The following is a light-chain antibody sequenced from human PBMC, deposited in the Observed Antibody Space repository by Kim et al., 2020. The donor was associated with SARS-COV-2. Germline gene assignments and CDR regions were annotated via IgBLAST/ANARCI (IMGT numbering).Light chain of an antibody. CDR1: RSISTW. J-gene: IGKJ4*01. CDR3: QQHASNPLT. V-gene: IGKV1-5*03. CDR2: KAS. Sequence: DIQMTQSPSTLSASVGDRVTITCRASRSISTWLAWYQQKPGKAPKLLIYKASGLESGVPSRFSGGGSGTEFTLTISSLQPDDFATYYCQQHASNPLTFGGGTKVDIK.